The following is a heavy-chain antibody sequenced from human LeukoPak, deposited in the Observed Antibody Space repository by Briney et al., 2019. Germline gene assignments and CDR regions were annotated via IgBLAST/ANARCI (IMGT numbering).Heavy chain of an antibody. J-gene: IGHJ4*02. V-gene: IGHV1-2*02. D-gene: IGHD3-10*01. Sequence: ASVKVSCKASGYTFTGYYMHWVRQAPGQGLEWMGWINPNSGGTNYAQKFQGRVTMTRDMSTSTVYMELSSLRSEDTAVYYCARVPGRSYGLYSFDYWGQGTLVTVSS. CDR2: INPNSGGT. CDR3: ARVPGRSYGLYSFDY. CDR1: GYTFTGYY.